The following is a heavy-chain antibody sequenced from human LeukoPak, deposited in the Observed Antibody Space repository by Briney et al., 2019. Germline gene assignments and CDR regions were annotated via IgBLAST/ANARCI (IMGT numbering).Heavy chain of an antibody. J-gene: IGHJ4*02. CDR1: GGTFSSYA. CDR3: ARGGDVLMVYGDYYYDSSGYYPPSPFFDY. D-gene: IGHD3-22*01. V-gene: IGHV1-69*05. Sequence: ASVKVSCKASGGTFSSYAISWVRQAPGQGLEWMGGIIPIFGTANYAQKFQGRVTITRDTSASTAYMELSSLRSEDTAVYYCARGGDVLMVYGDYYYDSSGYYPPSPFFDYWGQGTLVTVSS. CDR2: IIPIFGTA.